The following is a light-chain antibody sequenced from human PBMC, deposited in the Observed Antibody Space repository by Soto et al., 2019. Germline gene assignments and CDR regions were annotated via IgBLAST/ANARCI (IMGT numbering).Light chain of an antibody. CDR3: QQLNSYLIT. CDR1: QGIRTD. CDR2: DAS. J-gene: IGKJ5*01. Sequence: DIQMTQSPSSLSASVGDRVTIACRASQGIRTDLAWYQQKPGKAPKRLIFDASALQSGVPSRFSGSGSGTDFTLTISSLQPEDIATYYCQQLNSYLITFGQGTRLEI. V-gene: IGKV1-17*01.